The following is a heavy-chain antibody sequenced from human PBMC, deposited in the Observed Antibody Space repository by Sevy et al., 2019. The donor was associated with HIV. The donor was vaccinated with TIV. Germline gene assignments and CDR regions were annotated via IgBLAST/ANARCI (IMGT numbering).Heavy chain of an antibody. D-gene: IGHD6-19*01. J-gene: IGHJ4*02. V-gene: IGHV4-39*01. CDR1: GASISSSGYY. Sequence: SETLSLTCTVSGASISSSGYYWGWIRQPPGKGLEWIASINYIGTTFYNPSLKSRVTISADTSKNQFSLRLSSVTAADSSIYFCVGPKLTYINGWHYLDYWGQGTVVTVSS. CDR2: INYIGTT. CDR3: VGPKLTYINGWHYLDY.